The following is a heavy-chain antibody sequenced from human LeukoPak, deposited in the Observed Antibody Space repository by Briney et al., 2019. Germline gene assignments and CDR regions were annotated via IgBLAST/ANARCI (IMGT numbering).Heavy chain of an antibody. CDR2: IYPGDSDT. Sequence: GESLKISCKGSGYSFASYWIGWVRQMPGKGLEWMGIIYPGDSDTRYSPSFQGQVTISADKSISTAYLQWSSLKASDTAMYYCARIKADFWSGYYDHYYYYYMDVWGKGTTVTVSS. CDR1: GYSFASYW. J-gene: IGHJ6*03. V-gene: IGHV5-51*01. CDR3: ARIKADFWSGYYDHYYYYYMDV. D-gene: IGHD3-3*01.